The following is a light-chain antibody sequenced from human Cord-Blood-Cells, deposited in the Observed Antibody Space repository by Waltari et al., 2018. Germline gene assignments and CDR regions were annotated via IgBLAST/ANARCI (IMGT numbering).Light chain of an antibody. Sequence: SYELTQPPSVSVSPGQTAGITCSGDALPKKYAYWYQQKSGQAPVLVIYEDSKRPSGIPERFSGSSSGTMATLTISGAQVEDEADYYCYSTDSSGNYVFGTGTKVTVL. CDR3: YSTDSSGNYV. CDR1: ALPKKY. CDR2: EDS. J-gene: IGLJ1*01. V-gene: IGLV3-10*01.